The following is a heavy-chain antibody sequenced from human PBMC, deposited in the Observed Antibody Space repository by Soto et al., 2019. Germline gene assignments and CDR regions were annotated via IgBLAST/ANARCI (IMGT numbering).Heavy chain of an antibody. D-gene: IGHD7-27*01. CDR3: ARGRYCLTGRCFPNWFDS. Sequence: PSETLSLTCTVSGGSISSYYWSWIRQPPGKGLEWIGYIYYSGSTNYNPSLESRVTISVDTSKNQFSLNVTSVTAADTAVYFCARGRYCLTGRCFPNWFDSWGQGALVTVSS. CDR1: GGSISSYY. CDR2: IYYSGST. J-gene: IGHJ5*01. V-gene: IGHV4-59*08.